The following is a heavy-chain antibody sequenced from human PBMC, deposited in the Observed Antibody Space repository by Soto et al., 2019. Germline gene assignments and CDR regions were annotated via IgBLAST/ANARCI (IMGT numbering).Heavy chain of an antibody. CDR1: GFTFRNYA. V-gene: IGHV3-23*01. CDR3: AREALGDYVWGSYRSNYYYYYGMDV. Sequence: PGGSLRLSCAASGFTFRNYAMNWVRQAPGKGLEWVSIISGSSGSTYYADSVKGRFIISRDNSKNTLYLQMNSLRAEDTAVYYCAREALGDYVWGSYRSNYYYYYGMDVWGQGTTVTVSS. CDR2: ISGSSGST. D-gene: IGHD3-16*02. J-gene: IGHJ6*02.